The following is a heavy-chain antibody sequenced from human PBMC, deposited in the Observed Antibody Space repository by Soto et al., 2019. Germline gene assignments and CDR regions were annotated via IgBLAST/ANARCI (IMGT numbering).Heavy chain of an antibody. J-gene: IGHJ4*02. D-gene: IGHD3-22*01. CDR3: ARDFVYYDSSGYHSPDY. Sequence: GGSPRLSCAACGFTVSSNYMSWVRQAPGKGLEWVSVIYSGGSTYYADSVKGRFTISRDNSKNTLYLQMNSLRAEDTAVYYCARDFVYYDSSGYHSPDYWGQGTLVTVSS. V-gene: IGHV3-66*01. CDR2: IYSGGST. CDR1: GFTVSSNY.